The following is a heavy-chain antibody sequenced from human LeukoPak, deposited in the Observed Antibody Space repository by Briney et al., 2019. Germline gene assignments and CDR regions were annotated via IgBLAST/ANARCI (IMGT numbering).Heavy chain of an antibody. J-gene: IGHJ5*02. CDR3: ARGIVVPAARFDP. V-gene: IGHV4-59*01. D-gene: IGHD2-2*01. CDR2: IYYSGST. Sequence: SETLSLTCTVSGGSISSYYWSWIRQPPGKGLEWIGYIYYSGSTNYNPSLKSRVTISVDTSKNQFSLKLSSVTAVDTAVYYRARGIVVPAARFDPWGQGTLVTVSS. CDR1: GGSISSYY.